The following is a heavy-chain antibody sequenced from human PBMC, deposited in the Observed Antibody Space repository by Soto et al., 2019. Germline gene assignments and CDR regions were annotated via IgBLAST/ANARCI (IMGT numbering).Heavy chain of an antibody. J-gene: IGHJ4*02. V-gene: IGHV4-59*01. Sequence: PSETLSLTCTVSGGSISSYYWSWIRQPPGKGLEWIGYIYYSGSTNYNPSLKSRVTMSVDTSKNQFSLKLSSVTAADTAVYYCARQVYYYDSSGYLEAGYFDYWGQGTLVTVSS. D-gene: IGHD3-22*01. CDR2: IYYSGST. CDR3: ARQVYYYDSSGYLEAGYFDY. CDR1: GGSISSYY.